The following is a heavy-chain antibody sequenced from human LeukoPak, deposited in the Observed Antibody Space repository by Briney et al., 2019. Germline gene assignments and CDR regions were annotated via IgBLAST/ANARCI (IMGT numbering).Heavy chain of an antibody. CDR2: IYYSGST. CDR1: GGSISSYY. V-gene: IGHV4-59*01. J-gene: IGHJ4*02. D-gene: IGHD2-2*01. Sequence: SETLSLTCTVSGGSISSYYWSWIRQPPGKGLEWIGYIYYSGSTNYNPSLKSRVTISADTSKNQFSLKLSSVTAADTAVYYCARGLVVVPAAMSVWGQGTLVTVSS. CDR3: ARGLVVVPAAMSV.